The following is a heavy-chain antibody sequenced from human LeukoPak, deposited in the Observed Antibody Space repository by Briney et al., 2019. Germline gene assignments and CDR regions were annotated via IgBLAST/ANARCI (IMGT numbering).Heavy chain of an antibody. J-gene: IGHJ4*02. V-gene: IGHV4-39*01. CDR3: ARQTGSGLFILP. CDR2: IYYRGNT. CDR1: GVSISSSNSY. D-gene: IGHD3/OR15-3a*01. Sequence: SENLSLTCTVSGVSISSSNSYWGWIRQPPGKGREWIGSIYYRGNTYYNASLKSQVSISIDTSKNQFSLRLTSVTAADTAVYYCARQTGSGLFILPGGQGTLVTVSP.